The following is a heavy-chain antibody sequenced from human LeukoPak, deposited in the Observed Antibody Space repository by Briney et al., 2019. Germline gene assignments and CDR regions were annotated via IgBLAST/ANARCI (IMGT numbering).Heavy chain of an antibody. CDR2: ISRSGDST. CDR1: GFTFSSYN. CDR3: ALYCSGGRCYPIGGAFDI. Sequence: GGSLRLSCAASGFTFSSYNMSWVRQAPGKGLEWVSAISRSGDSTYYVDSVKGRFTISRDNSKNTLYLQMNSLRAEDTAVYYCALYCSGGRCYPIGGAFDIWGRGTMVTAPS. D-gene: IGHD2-15*01. V-gene: IGHV3-23*01. J-gene: IGHJ3*02.